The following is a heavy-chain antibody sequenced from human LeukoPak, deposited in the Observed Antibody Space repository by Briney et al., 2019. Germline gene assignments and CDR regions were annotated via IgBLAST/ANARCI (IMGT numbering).Heavy chain of an antibody. J-gene: IGHJ4*02. CDR1: GFTFSSYA. D-gene: IGHD3-22*01. CDR3: AKDLGRYYYDSSGYYQEVY. CDR2: ISGSGGST. V-gene: IGHV3-23*01. Sequence: GGSLRLSCAASGFTFSSYAMSWVRQAPGKGLEWVSAISGSGGSTYYADSVKGRFTIFRDNSKNTLYLQMNSLRAEDTAVYYCAKDLGRYYYDSSGYYQEVYWGQGTLVTVSS.